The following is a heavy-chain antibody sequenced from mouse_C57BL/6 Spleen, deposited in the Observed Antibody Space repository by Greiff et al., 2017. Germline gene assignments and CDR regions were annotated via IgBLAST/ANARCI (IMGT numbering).Heavy chain of an antibody. Sequence: VKLQQPGAELVMPGASVKLSCKASGYTFTSYWMHWVKQRPGQGLEWIGEIDPSDSYTNYNQKFKGKSTLTVDKSSSTAYMQLSSLPSEDSAVYYCARGGGSTVADYYAMDYWGQGTSVTVSS. V-gene: IGHV1-69*01. CDR2: IDPSDSYT. CDR3: ARGGGSTVADYYAMDY. J-gene: IGHJ4*01. CDR1: GYTFTSYW. D-gene: IGHD1-1*01.